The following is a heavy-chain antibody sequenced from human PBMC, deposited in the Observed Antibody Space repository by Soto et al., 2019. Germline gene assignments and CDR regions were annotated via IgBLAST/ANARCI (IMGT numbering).Heavy chain of an antibody. D-gene: IGHD3-16*02. CDR1: GCTFSSYT. Sequence: SVKVSCKASGCTFSSYTISWVRQAPGQGLEWMGRIIPILGIANYAQKFQGRVTITADKSTSTAYMELSSLRSEDTAVYYCARGMYGDYVWGSYHGPFDYWGQGTLVTVS. CDR3: ARGMYGDYVWGSYHGPFDY. CDR2: IIPILGIA. J-gene: IGHJ4*02. V-gene: IGHV1-69*02.